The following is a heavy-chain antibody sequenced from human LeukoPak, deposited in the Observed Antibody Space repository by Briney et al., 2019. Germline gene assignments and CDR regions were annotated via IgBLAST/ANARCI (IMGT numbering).Heavy chain of an antibody. D-gene: IGHD2-15*01. V-gene: IGHV3-23*01. CDR3: AKIPPGYCSAGSCYLDY. CDR1: GLTFGDYA. CDR2: ISSSGRDT. J-gene: IGHJ4*02. Sequence: GGSLRLSCAASGLTFGDYAMSWVRQAPGKGLGWVSTISSSGRDTYYADSVKGRFTISRDNSKNTLYLQMNSLRAEDTAVFYCAKIPPGYCSAGSCYLDYWGQGTLVTVSS.